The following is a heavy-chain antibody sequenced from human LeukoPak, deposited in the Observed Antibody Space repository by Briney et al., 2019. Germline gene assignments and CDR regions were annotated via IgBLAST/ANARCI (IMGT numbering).Heavy chain of an antibody. CDR1: GGSISSYY. D-gene: IGHD6-13*01. Sequence: SETLSLTCTVSGGSISSYYWSWIRQLPGKGLEWIGYIYYSGSTNYNPSLKSRVTISVDTSKNQFSLKLSSVTAADTAVYYCARARAAGTYYYFDYWGQGTLVTVSS. CDR3: ARARAAGTYYYFDY. CDR2: IYYSGST. J-gene: IGHJ4*02. V-gene: IGHV4-59*01.